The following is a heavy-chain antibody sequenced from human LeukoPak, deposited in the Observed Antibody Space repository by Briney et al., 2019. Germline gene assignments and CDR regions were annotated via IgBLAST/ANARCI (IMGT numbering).Heavy chain of an antibody. J-gene: IGHJ4*02. D-gene: IGHD6-13*01. CDR3: AKDMGRWSIAVDGPKYRSAWYLDY. Sequence: GGSLRLSCAASGFTFSSYGMSWVRQAPGKGLEWVSALSGSGGSTYYADSVKGRFTISRDNSKNTLYLQMNSLRAEDTAVYYCAKDMGRWSIAVDGPKYRSAWYLDYWGQGTLVTVSS. CDR1: GFTFSSYG. V-gene: IGHV3-23*01. CDR2: LSGSGGST.